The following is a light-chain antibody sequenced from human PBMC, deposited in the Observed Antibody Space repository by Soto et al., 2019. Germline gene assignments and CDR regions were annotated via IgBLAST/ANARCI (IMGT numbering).Light chain of an antibody. CDR1: QSISSW. Sequence: DIQMTQSPSTLSASVGGRVTITCRASQSISSWLAWYQQKPGKAPKLLIYDASSLESGVPSRFSGSGSGTEFTLTISSLPPDDFAPYYCQQYNSYSPWPFGQGTKVEIK. J-gene: IGKJ1*01. CDR2: DAS. V-gene: IGKV1-5*01. CDR3: QQYNSYSPWP.